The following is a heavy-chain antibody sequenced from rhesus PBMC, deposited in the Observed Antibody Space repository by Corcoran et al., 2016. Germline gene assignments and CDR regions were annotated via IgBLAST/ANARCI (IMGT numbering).Heavy chain of an antibody. V-gene: IGHV4-80*01. D-gene: IGHD4-23*01. Sequence: QVQLQESGPGLVKPSETLSLTCAVSGGSFSSYWWSWIRQPPGKGLAWIGEINGNSGSTNDNPSLKSRVTSSKDASKTQFSLKLSSVTAADTAVYYCARLNTVTTNSFDYWGQGVLVTVSS. CDR3: ARLNTVTTNSFDY. J-gene: IGHJ4*01. CDR1: GGSFSSYW. CDR2: INGNSGST.